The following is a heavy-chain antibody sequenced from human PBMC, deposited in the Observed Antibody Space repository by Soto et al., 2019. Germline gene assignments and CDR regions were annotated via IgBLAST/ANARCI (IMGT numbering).Heavy chain of an antibody. CDR2: IYYSGST. D-gene: IGHD5-12*01. V-gene: IGHV4-31*03. CDR1: GGSVSSGEYY. Sequence: QVQLQESDAGLVKASQTLSLTCTVSGGSVSSGEYYWTWIRQRPGKGLEWIGYIYYSGSTYYSPSLKSRLSISLDTSKNQFSLRLSSVTAADTAMYYCARARLRAVYAFDIWGQGTMVTVSS. J-gene: IGHJ3*02. CDR3: ARARLRAVYAFDI.